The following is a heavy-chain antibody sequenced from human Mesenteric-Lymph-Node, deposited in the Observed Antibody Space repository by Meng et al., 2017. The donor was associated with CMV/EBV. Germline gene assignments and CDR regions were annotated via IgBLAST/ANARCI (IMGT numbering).Heavy chain of an antibody. CDR1: GGTCSRYA. CDR2: IIPIFGTA. Sequence: GKACGGTCSRYAISWVRQAPGQGLEWMGGIIPIFGTANYAQKFQGRVTITADKSTSTAYMELSSLRSEDTAVYYCASYSGSGSYSDYWGQGTLVTVSS. D-gene: IGHD3-10*01. CDR3: ASYSGSGSYSDY. J-gene: IGHJ4*02. V-gene: IGHV1-69*06.